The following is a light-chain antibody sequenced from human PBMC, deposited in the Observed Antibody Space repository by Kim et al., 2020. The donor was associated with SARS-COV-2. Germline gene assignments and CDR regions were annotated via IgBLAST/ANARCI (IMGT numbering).Light chain of an antibody. CDR3: QHYDNWPPWT. J-gene: IGKJ1*01. V-gene: IGKV3-15*01. CDR1: QSVSTN. Sequence: PGERVTLSCRASQSVSTNLAWYQQKPGQAPRLLIHGANTRATGIPARFSGSGSGTEFTLTISSLQSEDFAVYYCQHYDNWPPWTFGQGTKVDIK. CDR2: GAN.